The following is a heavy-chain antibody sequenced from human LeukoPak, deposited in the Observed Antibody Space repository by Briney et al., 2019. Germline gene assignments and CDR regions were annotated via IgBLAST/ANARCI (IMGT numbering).Heavy chain of an antibody. V-gene: IGHV3-23*01. D-gene: IGHD2-2*01. CDR2: LSGSRGST. CDR3: AKFEGLCGSANTCYHFDC. Sequence: PGGSLRLSCDASGFTFSTYAMSWVRQAPGEGLEWVSGLSGSRGSTWYADSVKGRFTISRDNSKNTVYLHMNSLRAEDTAVYYGAKFEGLCGSANTCYHFDCWGQGTLVTVSS. J-gene: IGHJ4*02. CDR1: GFTFSTYA.